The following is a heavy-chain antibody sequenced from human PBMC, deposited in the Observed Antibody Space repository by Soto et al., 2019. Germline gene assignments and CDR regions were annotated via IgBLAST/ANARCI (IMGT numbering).Heavy chain of an antibody. J-gene: IGHJ6*02. CDR2: ISGYNGNT. V-gene: IGHV1-18*01. CDR1: GYTFSMSG. CDR3: AREGPRPYYYYGMDV. Sequence: EASVKVSCKSSGYTFSMSGISWVRQAPGQGLEWMGWISGYNGNTNYEQKFQDRVTMTTDTTTNTAYMELRSLRSDDTAVYYWAREGPRPYYYYGMDVWGQGTTVTVS.